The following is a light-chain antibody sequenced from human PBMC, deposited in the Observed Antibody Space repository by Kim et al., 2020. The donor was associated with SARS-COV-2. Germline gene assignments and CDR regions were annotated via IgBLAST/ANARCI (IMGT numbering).Light chain of an antibody. CDR3: QSADSSDTFWV. J-gene: IGLJ3*02. CDR2: EDT. V-gene: IGLV3-25*03. Sequence: PGQTARITCSGDALPKQYAYWFQQKPGQAPVVVIYEDTERPTGIPERFSGSTSGTTVTLTISGVQAEDEADYYCQSADSSDTFWVFGGGTQLTVL. CDR1: ALPKQY.